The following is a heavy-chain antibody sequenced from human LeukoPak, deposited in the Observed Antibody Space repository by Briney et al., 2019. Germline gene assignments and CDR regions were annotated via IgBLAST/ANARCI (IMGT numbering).Heavy chain of an antibody. CDR1: GFTFGKYW. D-gene: IGHD4-23*01. CDR3: ARSYGGPPSYFDY. V-gene: IGHV3-7*01. CDR2: IKLDGSEK. Sequence: GGSLRLSCVASGFTFGKYWMSWVRQAPGKGLEWVANIKLDGSEKNYVDSVKGRFTISRDNSKNTLYLQMNSLRAEDTAVYYCARSYGGPPSYFDYWGQGTLVTVSS. J-gene: IGHJ4*02.